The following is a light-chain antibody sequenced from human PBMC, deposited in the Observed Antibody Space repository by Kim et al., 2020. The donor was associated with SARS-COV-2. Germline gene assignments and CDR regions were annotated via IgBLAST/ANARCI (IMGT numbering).Light chain of an antibody. V-gene: IGLV4-69*01. CDR1: RRHSSSG. CDR2: RNSDGSL. J-gene: IGLJ3*02. Sequence: SFKLTRTLSRRHSSSGIGWHSQQPEKGHRYWMKRNSDGSLCKWDGIPARFSGSSSGAERYLPISSRQSEDEADYYCQTWGTGFQVFGGGTQLTVL. CDR3: QTWGTGFQV.